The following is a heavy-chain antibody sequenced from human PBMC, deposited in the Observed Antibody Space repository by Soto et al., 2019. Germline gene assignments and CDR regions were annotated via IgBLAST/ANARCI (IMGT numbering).Heavy chain of an antibody. D-gene: IGHD3-3*01. Sequence: GGSLRLSCAASGFTFSSYAMSWVRQAPGKGLEWVSAISGSGGSTYYADSVKGRFTISRDNSKNTLYLQMNSLRAEDTAVYYCAKIPEDTYYDFWSGYPTTQIDYWGQGTLVTVSS. J-gene: IGHJ4*02. CDR1: GFTFSSYA. CDR3: AKIPEDTYYDFWSGYPTTQIDY. CDR2: ISGSGGST. V-gene: IGHV3-23*01.